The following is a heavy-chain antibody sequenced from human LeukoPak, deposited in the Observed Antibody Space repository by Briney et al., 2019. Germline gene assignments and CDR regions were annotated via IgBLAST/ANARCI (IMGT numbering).Heavy chain of an antibody. Sequence: QPGGSLRLSCAASGFTFTSYSMNWVRQAPGKGLEWVSTISSGGGSTYYADSVKGRFTISRDNSKNTLYLQVNSLRAEDTAVYYCAKGGKWDVTPFDYWGQGTLVTVSS. CDR1: GFTFTSYS. J-gene: IGHJ4*02. CDR2: ISSGGGST. V-gene: IGHV3-23*01. CDR3: AKGGKWDVTPFDY. D-gene: IGHD1-26*01.